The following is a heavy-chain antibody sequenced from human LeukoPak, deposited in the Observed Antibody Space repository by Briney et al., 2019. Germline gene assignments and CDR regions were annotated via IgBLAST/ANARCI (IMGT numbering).Heavy chain of an antibody. CDR2: ISYDGSNK. J-gene: IGHJ6*04. CDR3: AKASVGYGMDV. D-gene: IGHD4-23*01. Sequence: PGGSLRLSCAASGFTFSSYSMNWVRQAPGKGLEWVAVISYDGSNKYYADSVKGRFTISRDNSKNTLYLQMISLRAEDTAVYYCAKASVGYGMDVWGKGTTVTVSS. V-gene: IGHV3-30*18. CDR1: GFTFSSYS.